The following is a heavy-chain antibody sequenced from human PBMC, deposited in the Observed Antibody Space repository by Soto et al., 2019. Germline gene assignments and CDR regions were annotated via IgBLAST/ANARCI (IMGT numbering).Heavy chain of an antibody. V-gene: IGHV3-23*01. CDR2: ISGSGGST. J-gene: IGHJ3*02. CDR1: GFTFSSYA. CDR3: AKSLYYYDSSGLI. D-gene: IGHD3-22*01. Sequence: EVQLLESGGGLVQPGGSLRLSCAASGFTFSSYAMSWVRQAPGKGLEWVSAISGSGGSTYYADSVKGRFTISRDNSKNTLYLQMNSLRAEDTAVYYFAKSLYYYDSSGLIWGQGTMVTVSS.